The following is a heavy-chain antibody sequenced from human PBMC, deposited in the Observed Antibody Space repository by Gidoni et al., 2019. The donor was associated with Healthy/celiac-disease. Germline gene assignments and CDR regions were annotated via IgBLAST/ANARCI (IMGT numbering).Heavy chain of an antibody. CDR3: ARDEWDGDYYWFDP. J-gene: IGHJ5*02. V-gene: IGHV3-48*02. Sequence: EVQLVESGGGLVQPGGSLRLSCAASGFTFRSYSMNWVRQAPGKGLEWVSYISSSSSTIYYADSVKGRFTISRDNAKNSLYLQMNSLRDEDTAVYYCARDEWDGDYYWFDPWGQGTLVTVSS. CDR2: ISSSSSTI. D-gene: IGHD4-17*01. CDR1: GFTFRSYS.